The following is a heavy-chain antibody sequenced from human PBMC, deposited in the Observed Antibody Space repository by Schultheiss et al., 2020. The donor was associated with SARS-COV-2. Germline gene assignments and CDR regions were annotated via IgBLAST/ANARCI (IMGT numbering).Heavy chain of an antibody. D-gene: IGHD4/OR15-4a*01. Sequence: GGSLRLSCAASGFTFSSYALHWVRQAPGKGLEWVAVISYDGSNKYYADSVKGRFTISRDNSKNTLYLQMNSLRAEDTAVYYCARDSLANPGAYWGQGTLVTVSS. CDR3: ARDSLANPGAY. V-gene: IGHV3-30*07. CDR1: GFTFSSYA. J-gene: IGHJ4*02. CDR2: ISYDGSNK.